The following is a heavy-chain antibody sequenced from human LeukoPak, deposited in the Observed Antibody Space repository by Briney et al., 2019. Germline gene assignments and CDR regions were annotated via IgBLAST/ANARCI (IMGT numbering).Heavy chain of an antibody. CDR3: ARWRPYFYDSSGYVDY. Sequence: KTSETLSLTCTVSGDSMTLYYWSWIRQSPGKGLEWIGNMYYSGSPDYNPSLKSRVTISIDTSKNQFSLRLTSVTAADAVVYYCARWRPYFYDSSGYVDYWGQGTLVTVSS. V-gene: IGHV4-59*01. CDR2: MYYSGSP. D-gene: IGHD3-22*01. J-gene: IGHJ4*02. CDR1: GDSMTLYY.